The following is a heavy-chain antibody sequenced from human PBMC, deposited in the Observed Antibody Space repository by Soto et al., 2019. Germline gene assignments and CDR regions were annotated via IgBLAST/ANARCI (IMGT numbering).Heavy chain of an antibody. D-gene: IGHD1-1*01. CDR3: ATWHERVHAYDV. V-gene: IGHV3-53*01. Sequence: DVQLVESGGGLIQPGESLRLSCAAFGLTISGKKYVAWVRQAPGKGLEWVSGLYDVDGSFYADSVRGRFTTSSDSSKTTVYLQMNDLRPDDTAVYYSATWHERVHAYDVWGQGTTVTVSS. J-gene: IGHJ3*01. CDR2: LYDVDGS. CDR1: GLTISGKKY.